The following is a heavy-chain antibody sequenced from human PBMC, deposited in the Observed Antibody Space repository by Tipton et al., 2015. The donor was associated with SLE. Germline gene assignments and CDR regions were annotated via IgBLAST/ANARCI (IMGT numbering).Heavy chain of an antibody. CDR1: GGSISSYY. J-gene: IGHJ4*02. CDR2: IYYSGST. Sequence: TLSLTCTVSGGSISSYYWSWIRQPPGKGLEWIGYIYYSGSTNYNPPLKSRVAISVDTSKNQCSLKLSSVTAADTAMYYCARSPDSSGYYFLDYWGQGTLVTVSS. CDR3: ARSPDSSGYYFLDY. D-gene: IGHD3-22*01. V-gene: IGHV4-59*01.